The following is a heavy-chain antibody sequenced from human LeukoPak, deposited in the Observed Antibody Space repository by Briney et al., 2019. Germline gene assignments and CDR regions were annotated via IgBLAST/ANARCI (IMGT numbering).Heavy chain of an antibody. D-gene: IGHD2-2*01. J-gene: IGHJ6*04. V-gene: IGHV3-7*03. Sequence: PGGSLRLSCAASGFTFSSYWMSWVRQAPGKGLEWVANIKQDGSEKYYVDSVKGRFTISRDNAKNSLYLQMNSLRAEDTAVYYCARGEPAHYYYGMDVWGKGTTVTVSS. CDR1: GFTFSSYW. CDR2: IKQDGSEK. CDR3: ARGEPAHYYYGMDV.